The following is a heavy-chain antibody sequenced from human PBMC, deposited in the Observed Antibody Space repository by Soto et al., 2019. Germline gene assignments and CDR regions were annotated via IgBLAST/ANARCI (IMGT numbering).Heavy chain of an antibody. CDR1: GGSFSGYY. J-gene: IGHJ6*04. Sequence: SETLSLTCAVYGGSFSGYYWSWIRQPPGKGLEWIGEINHSGSTNYNPSLKSRVTISVDTSKNQFSLNLSSVTAADTAVYYCATSSLYCINGVCYRQAAQLDVWGKGTTVTVSS. V-gene: IGHV4-34*01. D-gene: IGHD2-8*01. CDR2: INHSGST. CDR3: ATSSLYCINGVCYRQAAQLDV.